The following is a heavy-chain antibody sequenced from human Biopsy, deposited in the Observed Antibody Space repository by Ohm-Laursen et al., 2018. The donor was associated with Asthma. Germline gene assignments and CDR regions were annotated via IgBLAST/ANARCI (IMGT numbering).Heavy chain of an antibody. J-gene: IGHJ4*02. CDR1: GGTFNTYV. CDR3: ARKAGSCISRTCYSLDF. D-gene: IGHD2-2*01. Sequence: SVKVSCKSLGGTFNTYVIGWVRQAPGQGLEWMGGINSVFGTTTYPQKFQDRVTITADDSTSTVYMELSGLRSEDTAVYYCARKAGSCISRTCYSLDFWGQGTLVTVSS. V-gene: IGHV1-69*13. CDR2: INSVFGTT.